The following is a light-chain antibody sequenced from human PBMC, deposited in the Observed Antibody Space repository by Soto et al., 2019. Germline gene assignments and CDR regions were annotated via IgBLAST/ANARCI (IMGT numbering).Light chain of an antibody. J-gene: IGKJ4*01. V-gene: IGKV3-20*01. Sequence: EIVLTQSPGTLSLSPGERATLSCRASKSVSSIYLAWYQQKPGQGPRLLMYGASSRATGIPDRFSGSGSGTDFTLTINRLEPEDFAVYYCQQYGSSPFGFGGGTKVEIK. CDR3: QQYGSSPFG. CDR1: KSVSSIY. CDR2: GAS.